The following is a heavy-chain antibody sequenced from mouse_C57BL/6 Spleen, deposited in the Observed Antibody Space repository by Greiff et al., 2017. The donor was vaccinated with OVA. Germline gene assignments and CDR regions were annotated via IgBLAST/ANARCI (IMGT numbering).Heavy chain of an antibody. CDR2: INPNNGGT. Sequence: VQLQQSGPELVKPGASVKISCKASGYTFTDYYMNWVKQSHGKSLEWIGDINPNNGGTSYNQKFKGKATLTVDKSSSTAYMELRSLTSEDSAVYYCASTVYDGYYGGAWFAYWGQGTLVTVSA. D-gene: IGHD2-3*01. CDR3: ASTVYDGYYGGAWFAY. V-gene: IGHV1-26*01. J-gene: IGHJ3*01. CDR1: GYTFTDYY.